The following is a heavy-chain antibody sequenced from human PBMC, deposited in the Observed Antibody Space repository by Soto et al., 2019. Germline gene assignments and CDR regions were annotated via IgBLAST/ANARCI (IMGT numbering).Heavy chain of an antibody. CDR3: AKDRGRLGYCSSTSCYKGPGYYYGMDV. J-gene: IGHJ6*02. CDR2: ISYDGSNK. D-gene: IGHD2-2*02. V-gene: IGHV3-30*18. Sequence: LRLSCAASGFTFSSYGMHWVRQAPGKGLEWVAVISYDGSNKYYADSVKGRFTISRDNSKNMLYLQMNSLRAEDTAVYYCAKDRGRLGYCSSTSCYKGPGYYYGMDVWGQGTTVTVSS. CDR1: GFTFSSYG.